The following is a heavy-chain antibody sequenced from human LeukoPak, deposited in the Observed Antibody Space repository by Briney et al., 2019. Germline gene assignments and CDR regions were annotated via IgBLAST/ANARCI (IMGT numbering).Heavy chain of an antibody. Sequence: HSETLSLTCTVSGGSISSSSYYWGWIRQPPGKGLEWIGYIYYSGSTNYNPSLKSRVTISVDTSKNQFSLKLSSVTAADTAVYYCAREWGYYDYVWGTPLDAYDIWGQGPMVTVSS. V-gene: IGHV4-61*01. CDR3: AREWGYYDYVWGTPLDAYDI. CDR1: GGSISSSSYY. CDR2: IYYSGST. D-gene: IGHD3-16*01. J-gene: IGHJ3*02.